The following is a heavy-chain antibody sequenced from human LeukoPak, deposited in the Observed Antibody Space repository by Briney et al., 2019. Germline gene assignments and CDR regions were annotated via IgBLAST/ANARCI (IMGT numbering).Heavy chain of an antibody. CDR3: ARDGYYDSSGSIDY. D-gene: IGHD3-22*01. V-gene: IGHV1-18*01. J-gene: IGHJ4*02. CDR1: GYTFTSYG. Sequence: ASVKVSCKASGYTFTSYGISWVRQAPGQGLEWMGWISAYNGNTNYAQKLQGRVTMTTDTSTGTAYMELRSLRSDDTAVYYCARDGYYDSSGSIDYWGQGTLVTVSS. CDR2: ISAYNGNT.